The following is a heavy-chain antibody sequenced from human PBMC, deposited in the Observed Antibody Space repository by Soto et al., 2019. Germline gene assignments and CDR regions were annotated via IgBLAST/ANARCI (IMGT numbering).Heavy chain of an antibody. CDR1: GYTFTSYA. CDR2: INAGNGNT. Sequence: GASVKVSCKASGYTFTSYAMHWVRQAPGQRLEWMGWINAGNGNTKYSQKFQGRVTITRDTSASTAYMELSSLRSEDTAVYYCATDRGPRITMVRGVIIPFYFDYWGQGTLVTVSS. J-gene: IGHJ4*02. D-gene: IGHD3-10*01. CDR3: ATDRGPRITMVRGVIIPFYFDY. V-gene: IGHV1-3*01.